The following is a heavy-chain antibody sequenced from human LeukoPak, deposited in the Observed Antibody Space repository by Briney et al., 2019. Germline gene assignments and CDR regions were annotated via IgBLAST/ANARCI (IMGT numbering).Heavy chain of an antibody. Sequence: EASVKVSSKASGYTFTGYYMHWVRQAPGQGLEGMGWINPNSGGTNYAQKFQGRVTMTRDTSISTAYMELSRLRSDDTAVYYCARWAPLYRQLVPGVVYYFDYWGQGTLVTVSS. CDR1: GYTFTGYY. CDR2: INPNSGGT. J-gene: IGHJ4*02. D-gene: IGHD6-6*01. CDR3: ARWAPLYRQLVPGVVYYFDY. V-gene: IGHV1-2*02.